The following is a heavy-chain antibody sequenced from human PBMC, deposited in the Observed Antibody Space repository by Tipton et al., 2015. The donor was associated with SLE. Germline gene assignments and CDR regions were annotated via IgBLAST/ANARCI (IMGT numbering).Heavy chain of an antibody. J-gene: IGHJ4*02. Sequence: TLSLTCAVFGGSFSGYYWSWIRQPPGKGLEWIGSIYHSGSTFYNPSLKSRVTISVDTSKNQFSLKLSSVTAADTAVYYCARGLVNWNYFDYWGQGTLVTVSS. CDR2: IYHSGST. D-gene: IGHD1-20*01. V-gene: IGHV4-34*01. CDR1: GGSFSGYY. CDR3: ARGLVNWNYFDY.